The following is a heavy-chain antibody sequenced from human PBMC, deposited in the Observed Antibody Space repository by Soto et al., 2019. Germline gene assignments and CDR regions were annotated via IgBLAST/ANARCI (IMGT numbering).Heavy chain of an antibody. CDR1: GGSISSSNW. Sequence: LRRTLSLTCAVSGGSISSSNWWSWVRQPPGKGLEWIGEIYHSGSTNYNPSLKSRVTISVDKSKNQFSLKLSSVTAADTAVYYCARGFSSSWYGGFDPWGQGTLVTVSS. J-gene: IGHJ5*02. CDR3: ARGFSSSWYGGFDP. D-gene: IGHD6-13*01. V-gene: IGHV4-4*02. CDR2: IYHSGST.